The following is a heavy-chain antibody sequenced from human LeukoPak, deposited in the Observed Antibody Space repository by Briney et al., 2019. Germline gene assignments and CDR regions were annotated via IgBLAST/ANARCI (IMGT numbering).Heavy chain of an antibody. Sequence: SETRSLTCTVSGGSISSDYWSWIRQPAGKGLEWIGRIYTSGDTNDNPSLKSRVTMSVDTSKNQFSLKLSSVTAADTAVYYCARDGDYHYFDCWGQGTLVTVSS. D-gene: IGHD4-17*01. CDR3: ARDGDYHYFDC. V-gene: IGHV4-4*07. CDR1: GGSISSDY. J-gene: IGHJ4*02. CDR2: IYTSGDT.